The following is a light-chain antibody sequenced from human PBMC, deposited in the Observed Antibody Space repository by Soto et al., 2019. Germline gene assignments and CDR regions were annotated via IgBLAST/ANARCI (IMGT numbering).Light chain of an antibody. Sequence: DIQMTQSPSSLSSSVVDIFIITFRASQDIRDDLGWFQHKPGKAPKRLIYAASSLQSGVPSRFSGSGSGTEFTLTISSLQPEDFATYYCLQHNSYPRTFGQGTKVDI. J-gene: IGKJ1*01. CDR1: QDIRDD. V-gene: IGKV1-17*01. CDR2: AAS. CDR3: LQHNSYPRT.